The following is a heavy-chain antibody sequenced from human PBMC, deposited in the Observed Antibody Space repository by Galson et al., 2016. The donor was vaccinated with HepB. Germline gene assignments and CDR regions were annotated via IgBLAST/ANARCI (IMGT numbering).Heavy chain of an antibody. CDR2: IYYSGST. CDR3: ARHPTGYYDN. J-gene: IGHJ4*02. D-gene: IGHD2-15*01. CDR1: GGSITSYDYY. Sequence: ETLSLTCTVSGGSITSYDYYWAWIRQPPGKGKEWVASIYYSGSTYYNPSLNSRVTISRDTSNNRFSLDLTSVTAADTAVYYCARHPTGYYDNWGQGILVTVSS. V-gene: IGHV4-39*01.